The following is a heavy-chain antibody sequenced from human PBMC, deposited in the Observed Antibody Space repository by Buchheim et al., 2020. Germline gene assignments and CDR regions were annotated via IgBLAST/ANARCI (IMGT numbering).Heavy chain of an antibody. D-gene: IGHD4-11*01. Sequence: EVQLVDSGGGLVQPGESLRLSCAASGFSFSGYAMSWVRQAPGKGLEWVSSISGSGATTFNADSVKGRFTLSRDTSTNMLYLQMNSLRAEDTAVYFCAKGSRGYTNYYFDYWGQGTL. J-gene: IGHJ4*02. CDR3: AKGSRGYTNYYFDY. CDR1: GFSFSGYA. V-gene: IGHV3-23*04. CDR2: ISGSGATT.